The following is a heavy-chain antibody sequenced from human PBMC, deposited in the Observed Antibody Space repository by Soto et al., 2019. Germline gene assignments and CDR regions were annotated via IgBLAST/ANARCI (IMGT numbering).Heavy chain of an antibody. CDR3: ARGEAVSGERENWFDP. Sequence: SETLSLTCTFSCVSIISYYWSWIRQPPGKGLEWIGYISLSGSTSYNPSLKSRVTISRDTSKNQFFLKLTSVTAADTAVYYCARGEAVSGERENWFDPWGQGTLVTVSS. J-gene: IGHJ5*02. V-gene: IGHV4-59*01. CDR2: ISLSGST. D-gene: IGHD6-25*01. CDR1: CVSIISYY.